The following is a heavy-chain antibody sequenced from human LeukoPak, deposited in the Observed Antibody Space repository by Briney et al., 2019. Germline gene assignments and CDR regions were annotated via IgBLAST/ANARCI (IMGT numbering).Heavy chain of an antibody. Sequence: ASVKVSCKASGYTFTGYHMHWVRQAPGQGLEWMGWINPNSGGTNYAQKFQGRVTMTRDTSISTTYMELSRLRSDDTAVYYCARDREPLSGWTPDFDYWGQGTLVTVSS. CDR1: GYTFTGYH. CDR3: ARDREPLSGWTPDFDY. V-gene: IGHV1-2*02. D-gene: IGHD6-19*01. CDR2: INPNSGGT. J-gene: IGHJ4*02.